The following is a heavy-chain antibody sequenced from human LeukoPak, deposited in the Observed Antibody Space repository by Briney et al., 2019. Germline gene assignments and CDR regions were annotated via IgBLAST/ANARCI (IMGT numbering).Heavy chain of an antibody. CDR3: AKGYSSGWYAFDS. CDR2: LSSGGGGT. CDR1: GFTFSRYP. Sequence: PGGSLRLSCAASGFTFSRYPMIWVRQAPGKGLEWVSTLSSGGGGTYYADSVRGRFTIPRDDSKNTLYLEMFSLTAEDTARYYCAKGYSSGWYAFDSWGQGTLVTVSS. V-gene: IGHV3-23*01. D-gene: IGHD6-19*01. J-gene: IGHJ4*02.